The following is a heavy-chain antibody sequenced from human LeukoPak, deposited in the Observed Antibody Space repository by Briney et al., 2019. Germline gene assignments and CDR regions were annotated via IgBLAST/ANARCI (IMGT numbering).Heavy chain of an antibody. J-gene: IGHJ4*02. V-gene: IGHV1-18*01. CDR3: ARGAAGSYDY. CDR2: ISTYNSNT. CDR1: GHTFTSYD. D-gene: IGHD6-13*01. Sequence: ASVKVSCKASGHTFTSYDISWVRQAPGQGLEWMGWISTYNSNTNQAEKLQGRITMTTDTSTSTAYMELRSLRSDDAAVYYCARGAAGSYDYWGQGTLVTVSS.